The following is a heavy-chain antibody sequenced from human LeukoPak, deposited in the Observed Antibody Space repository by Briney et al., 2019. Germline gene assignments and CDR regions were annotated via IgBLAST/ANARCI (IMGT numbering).Heavy chain of an antibody. J-gene: IGHJ4*02. CDR1: GDSVSSNSAA. D-gene: IGHD5-12*01. CDR2: TYYRSKWYN. V-gene: IGHV6-1*01. Sequence: QTLSLTCAISGDSVSSNSAAWNWIRQSPSRGLEWLGRTYYRSKWYNGYAVSVKSRVTVNPDTSKNQFSLQLNSVTPEDTAVYYCARVFSSAYDTSFDYWGQGTLVTVSS. CDR3: ARVFSSAYDTSFDY.